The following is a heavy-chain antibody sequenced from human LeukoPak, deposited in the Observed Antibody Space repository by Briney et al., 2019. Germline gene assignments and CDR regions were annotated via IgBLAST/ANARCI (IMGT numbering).Heavy chain of an antibody. CDR2: INTDGTIT. J-gene: IGHJ4*02. D-gene: IGHD4-17*01. CDR3: ARDRTTVTLFDY. V-gene: IGHV3-74*01. Sequence: GGSLRLSCAASGFTFTSVWMHWFRQAPGKGLVWVSRINTDGTITGYADSVKGRFTISRDNAKNTLYLQMNSLRAEDTTVYYCARDRTTVTLFDYWGQGALVTVSS. CDR1: GFTFTSVW.